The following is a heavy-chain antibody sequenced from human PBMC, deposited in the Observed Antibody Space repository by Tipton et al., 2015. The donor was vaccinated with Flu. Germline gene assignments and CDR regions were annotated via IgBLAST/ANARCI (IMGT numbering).Heavy chain of an antibody. V-gene: IGHV4-38-2*01. J-gene: IGHJ5*02. Sequence: TLSLTCAVSGDSISSDFYWAWIRQFPGKGLEWIGTVSRTGSTIYNPSLKSRVTLSVDTSKNQFTLKLKSVTATDMAVYYCARRDYSNYVSDPKNWFDPWGERTRVAVSS. D-gene: IGHD4-11*01. CDR1: GDSISSDFY. CDR2: VSRTGST. CDR3: ARRDYSNYVSDPKNWFDP.